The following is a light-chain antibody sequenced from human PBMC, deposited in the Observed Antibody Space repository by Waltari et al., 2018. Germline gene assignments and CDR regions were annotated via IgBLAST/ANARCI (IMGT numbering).Light chain of an antibody. CDR2: DVS. J-gene: IGLJ3*02. Sequence: SALTQPASVSGSPGQSITISCTGTTSDVGGYNYVSWFQPHPGKAPKLIIYDVSKRPSVVAHRFAGAKSDTSASLTIAARQADDEADYYCSAYTASNTEVVGGGTKLTVL. V-gene: IGLV2-14*01. CDR1: TSDVGGYNY. CDR3: SAYTASNTEV.